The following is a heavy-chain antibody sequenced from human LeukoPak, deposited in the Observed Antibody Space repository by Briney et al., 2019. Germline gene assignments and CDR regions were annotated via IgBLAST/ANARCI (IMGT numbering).Heavy chain of an antibody. CDR3: ARGRSGLRFLEWLF. V-gene: IGHV4-59*11. CDR1: GGSISSHY. Sequence: SETLSLTCTVSGGSISSHYWSWIRQPPGKGLEWIGYIYYSGSTNYNPSLKSRVTISVDTSKNQFSLKLSSVTAADTAVYYCARGRSGLRFLEWLFWGQGTLVTASS. J-gene: IGHJ4*02. CDR2: IYYSGST. D-gene: IGHD3-3*01.